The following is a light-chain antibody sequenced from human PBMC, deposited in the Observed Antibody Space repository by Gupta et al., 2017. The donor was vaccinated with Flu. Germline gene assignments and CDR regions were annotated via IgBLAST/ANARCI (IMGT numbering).Light chain of an antibody. CDR1: SSKIGNGY. CDR2: DND. Sequence: QSVLTQPPSVSAAPGQKVTISCSATSSKIGNGYVSWYQHLPGTAPKLLIYDNDKRPSVIPDRFSGSKSGTSATLGITGLQTGDEADYFCGTWDGSLSAVVFGGGTKLTVL. J-gene: IGLJ2*01. CDR3: GTWDGSLSAVV. V-gene: IGLV1-51*01.